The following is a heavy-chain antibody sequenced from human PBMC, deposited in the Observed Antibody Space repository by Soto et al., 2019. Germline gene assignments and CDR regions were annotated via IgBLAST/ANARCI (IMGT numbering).Heavy chain of an antibody. CDR1: GYTFITYA. D-gene: IGHD1-26*01. V-gene: IGHV1-3*01. CDR3: ARDSPYSGSYKY. CDR2: ITGGNGDT. Sequence: ASVKVSCKASGYTFITYAMHWVRQAPGQSLEWVGWITGGNGDTKYAQKFQDRVTITRDTSASTGYMELSSLRSEDTAVYYCARDSPYSGSYKYWGQGTLVTVSS. J-gene: IGHJ4*02.